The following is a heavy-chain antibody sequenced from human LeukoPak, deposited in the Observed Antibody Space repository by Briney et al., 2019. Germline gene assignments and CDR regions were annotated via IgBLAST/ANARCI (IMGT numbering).Heavy chain of an antibody. V-gene: IGHV3-30*02. D-gene: IGHD4-17*01. J-gene: IGHJ6*03. CDR3: AKIPYGDYVLDYYYYMDV. CDR1: GFTFSSYG. Sequence: GGSLRLSCAASGFTFSSYGMHWVRQAPGKGLEWVAFIRYDGSNKYYADSVKGRFTISRDNPENTLYLQMYSLRAEDTAVYYCAKIPYGDYVLDYYYYMDVWGKGTTVTISS. CDR2: IRYDGSNK.